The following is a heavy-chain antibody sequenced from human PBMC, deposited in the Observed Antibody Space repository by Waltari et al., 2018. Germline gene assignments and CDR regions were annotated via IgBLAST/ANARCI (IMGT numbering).Heavy chain of an antibody. CDR2: TRDKANSYTT. D-gene: IGHD6-19*01. V-gene: IGHV3-72*01. CDR1: GFTFSDHK. J-gene: IGHJ4*02. CDR3: ARADSSGWYLDY. Sequence: EVQLVESGGGLVQPGGSLRLSCAGSGFTFSDHKMAWVRQAPGKGLEWVGRTRDKANSYTTEYAASVKGRFSISRDDSKNSLYLQMNSLKTEDTAVYYCARADSSGWYLDYWGQGTLVTVSS.